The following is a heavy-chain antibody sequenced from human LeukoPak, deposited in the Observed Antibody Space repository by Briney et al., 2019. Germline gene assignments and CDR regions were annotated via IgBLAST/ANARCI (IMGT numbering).Heavy chain of an antibody. CDR2: ISSSSSYI. CDR3: ARRLILGSFDY. V-gene: IGHV3-21*01. D-gene: IGHD2-8*01. Sequence: GGSLRLSCAASGFTFSSYSMNWVRQAPGKGLEWVSSISSSSSYIYYADSVKGRFTISRNNAKNSLYLQMNSLRAEDTAVYYCARRLILGSFDYWGQGTLVTVSS. CDR1: GFTFSSYS. J-gene: IGHJ4*02.